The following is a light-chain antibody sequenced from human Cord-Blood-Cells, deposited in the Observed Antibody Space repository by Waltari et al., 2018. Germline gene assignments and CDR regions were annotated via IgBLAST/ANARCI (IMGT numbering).Light chain of an antibody. CDR3: QKYNSAPWT. J-gene: IGKJ1*01. CDR2: AES. CDR1: QCISNY. Sequence: DIQMTQSPSSLSASVGDRVTITCRASQCISNYLAWYQQKPGKVPKLLSYAESTLQSGVPSRFSGSGSGTDFNLTISSLQPEDVATYYCQKYNSAPWTFGQGTKVEIK. V-gene: IGKV1-27*01.